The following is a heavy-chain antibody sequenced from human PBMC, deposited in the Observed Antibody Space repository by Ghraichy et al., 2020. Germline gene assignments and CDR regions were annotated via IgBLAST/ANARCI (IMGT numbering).Heavy chain of an antibody. Sequence: GSLRLSCAASGFTFSSYAMSWVRQAPGKGLEWVSAISGGGGSTYYADSVKGRFTISRDNSKNTLYLQVNSLRAEDTAVYYCAKAPYSSGRSPVDYWGQGTLVTVSS. CDR2: ISGGGGST. CDR3: AKAPYSSGRSPVDY. J-gene: IGHJ4*02. CDR1: GFTFSSYA. D-gene: IGHD6-19*01. V-gene: IGHV3-23*01.